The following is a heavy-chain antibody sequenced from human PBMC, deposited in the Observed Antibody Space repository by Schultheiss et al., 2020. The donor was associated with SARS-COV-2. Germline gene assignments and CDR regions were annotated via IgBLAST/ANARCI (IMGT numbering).Heavy chain of an antibody. V-gene: IGHV4-59*01. CDR2: ISYSGST. Sequence: SETLSLTCTVSGGSISSYYWSWIRQPPGKGLEWIGYISYSGSTNYNPSLKSRVTISVDTSKNQFSLKLSSVTAADTAVYYCVAGRALYYGMDVWGQGTTVTVSS. CDR3: VAGRALYYGMDV. J-gene: IGHJ6*02. D-gene: IGHD6-19*01. CDR1: GGSISSYY.